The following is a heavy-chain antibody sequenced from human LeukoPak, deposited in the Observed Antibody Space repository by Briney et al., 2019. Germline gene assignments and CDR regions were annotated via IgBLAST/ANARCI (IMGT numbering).Heavy chain of an antibody. D-gene: IGHD4-17*01. CDR2: ISGGGNST. J-gene: IGHJ3*02. CDR3: AKDGPTDYGDYFDAFDI. V-gene: IGHV3-23*01. CDR1: GITFSSYA. Sequence: GGSLRLSCAASGITFSSYAMNWVRQAPGKGLEWVSAISGGGNSTYYADSVKGRFTISRDNSKNTLYLHMNGLRAEDTAEYYCAKDGPTDYGDYFDAFDIWGQGTMVTVSS.